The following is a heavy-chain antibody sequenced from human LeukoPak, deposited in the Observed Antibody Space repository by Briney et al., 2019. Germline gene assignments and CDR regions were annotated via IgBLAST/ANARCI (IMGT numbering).Heavy chain of an antibody. CDR3: ARDNYDFWSDY. D-gene: IGHD3-3*01. CDR1: GFTFGDYY. J-gene: IGHJ4*02. Sequence: GGSLRLSCAASGFTFGDYYMSWIRQAPGKGLEWVSSISSSSSYIYYADSVKGRFTISRDNAKNSLYLQMNSLRAEDTAVYYCARDNYDFWSDYWGQGTLVTVSS. CDR2: ISSSSSYI. V-gene: IGHV3-11*06.